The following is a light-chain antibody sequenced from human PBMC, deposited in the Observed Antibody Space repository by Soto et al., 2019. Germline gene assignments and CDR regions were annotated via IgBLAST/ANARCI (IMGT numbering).Light chain of an antibody. CDR1: SSDVGGYNY. J-gene: IGLJ1*01. V-gene: IGLV2-14*01. CDR3: SSYTSRSTLV. Sequence: QSALTQPASVSGSPGQSITISCTGTSSDVGGYNYVSWYQQHPGKAPKLMIYEVSNRPSGVSNRFSGSKSGNTASLTISGLQDEEEADYYCSSYTSRSTLVFGTGTKVTVL. CDR2: EVS.